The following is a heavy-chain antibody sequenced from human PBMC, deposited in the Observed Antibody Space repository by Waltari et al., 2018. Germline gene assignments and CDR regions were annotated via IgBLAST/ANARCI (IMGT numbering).Heavy chain of an antibody. V-gene: IGHV3-21*01. J-gene: IGHJ3*02. CDR3: ARGGWASNTFDI. D-gene: IGHD3-16*01. Sequence: EVQLVESGGGLVKPGGSLRLPCSASGFPFSSYNMNWVRQAPGKGLEWVSFISSSSKYIFDADSVKGRFTISRDNAKNSLWLQMNSLRVEDTAVYYCARGGWASNTFDIWGQGTMVTVSS. CDR1: GFPFSSYN. CDR2: ISSSSKYI.